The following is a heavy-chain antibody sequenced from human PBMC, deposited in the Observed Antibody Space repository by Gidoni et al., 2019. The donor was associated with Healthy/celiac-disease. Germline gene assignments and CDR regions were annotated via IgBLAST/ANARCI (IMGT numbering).Heavy chain of an antibody. D-gene: IGHD3-22*01. CDR1: GGSISSYY. Sequence: QVQLQESGPGLVKPSETLSLTCTVSGGSISSYYWSWIRQPPGKGLEWIGYIYYSGSTNYNPSLKSRVTISVDTSKNQFSLKLSSVTAADTAVYYCARAMIVVVKGPYWYFDLWGRGTLVTVSS. V-gene: IGHV4-59*01. CDR2: IYYSGST. CDR3: ARAMIVVVKGPYWYFDL. J-gene: IGHJ2*01.